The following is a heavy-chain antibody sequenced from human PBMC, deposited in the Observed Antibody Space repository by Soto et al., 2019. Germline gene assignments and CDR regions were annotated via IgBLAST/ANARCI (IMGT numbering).Heavy chain of an antibody. D-gene: IGHD6-19*01. V-gene: IGHV3-23*01. CDR3: AKSPYSSGWGYYFDY. Sequence: PGGSLRLSCAASGFTFSSYAMSWVRQAPGKGLEWVSAISGSGGSTYYADSVKGRFTISRDNSKNTLYLQMNSLRAEDTAVYYCAKSPYSSGWGYYFDYWGQGTLVTVSS. J-gene: IGHJ4*02. CDR2: ISGSGGST. CDR1: GFTFSSYA.